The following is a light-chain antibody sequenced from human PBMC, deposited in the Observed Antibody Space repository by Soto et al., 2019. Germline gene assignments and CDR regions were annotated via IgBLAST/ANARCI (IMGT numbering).Light chain of an antibody. J-gene: IGKJ5*01. CDR2: GAS. V-gene: IGKV3-15*01. Sequence: EIVMTQSPATLSVSPGERATLSCRASQSVSSNLAWYQQKPGHARRLLIYGASTRATGIPARFSGSGSGTEFTLTISSLQSEDFAVYYCQQYNNWLITFGQGTRLEIK. CDR3: QQYNNWLIT. CDR1: QSVSSN.